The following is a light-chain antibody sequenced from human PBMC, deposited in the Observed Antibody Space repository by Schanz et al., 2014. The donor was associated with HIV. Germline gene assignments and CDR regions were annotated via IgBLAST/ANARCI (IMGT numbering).Light chain of an antibody. CDR2: EVS. Sequence: QSALTQPASVSGSPGQSISISCTGTSGDVGSYNYVSWYQQHPGKAPKLMIYEVSKRPSGVPDRFSGSKSGNTASLTISGLQAEDEADYYCSSYTSSSTYVFGTGTKLTVL. CDR1: SGDVGSYNY. J-gene: IGLJ1*01. CDR3: SSYTSSSTYV. V-gene: IGLV2-14*01.